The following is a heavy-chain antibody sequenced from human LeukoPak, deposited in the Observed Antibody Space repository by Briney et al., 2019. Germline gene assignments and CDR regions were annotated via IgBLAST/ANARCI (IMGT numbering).Heavy chain of an antibody. Sequence: GESLKISCKGSGYSFTSYWIGWVRQMPGKGLEWMGIIYPGDSDTRYSPSFQGQVTISADKSISTSYLQWSSLKASDTAMYYCARFHCSGGSCYVENNWFDPWGQGTLVTVSS. CDR1: GYSFTSYW. J-gene: IGHJ5*02. D-gene: IGHD2-15*01. CDR3: ARFHCSGGSCYVENNWFDP. CDR2: IYPGDSDT. V-gene: IGHV5-51*01.